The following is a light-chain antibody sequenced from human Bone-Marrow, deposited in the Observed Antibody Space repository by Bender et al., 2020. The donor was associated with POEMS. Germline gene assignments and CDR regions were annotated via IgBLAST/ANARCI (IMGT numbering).Light chain of an antibody. Sequence: RPARGPRYLMRLNRDGSHTKGDEIPDRFSGSSSGAERYLTISSLQSEDEALYYCSAWDDSLSGWVFGGGTKLTVL. CDR3: SAWDDSLSGWV. CDR2: LNRDGSH. V-gene: IGLV4-69*01. J-gene: IGLJ3*02.